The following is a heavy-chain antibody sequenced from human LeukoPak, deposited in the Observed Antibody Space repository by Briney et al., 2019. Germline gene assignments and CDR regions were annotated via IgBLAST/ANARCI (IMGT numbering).Heavy chain of an antibody. Sequence: GGSLRLSCAASGFTFSSYWMSWVRQAPGKGLEWVANIKQDGNERYYVDSVKGRFTISRDNAKNSLYLQMNSLRVEDTAIYYCTRGGWLPDYWGQGTLVTVSS. CDR3: TRGGWLPDY. D-gene: IGHD5-12*01. CDR1: GFTFSSYW. V-gene: IGHV3-7*01. J-gene: IGHJ4*02. CDR2: IKQDGNER.